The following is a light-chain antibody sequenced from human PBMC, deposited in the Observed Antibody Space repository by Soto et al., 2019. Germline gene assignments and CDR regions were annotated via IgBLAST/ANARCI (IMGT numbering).Light chain of an antibody. J-gene: IGLJ3*02. CDR1: SSDVGGSGL. CDR3: CPYAGRSTWDAV. V-gene: IGLV2-23*01. CDR2: EGF. Sequence: QSALTQPASVSGSPAQSITISCTGSSSDVGGSGLVSWYQFHPGKAPKLLIFEGFKRPSGVSNRFSGSKSGSTASLTISGLQTEDEADYYCCPYAGRSTWDAVLGGGTKLTVL.